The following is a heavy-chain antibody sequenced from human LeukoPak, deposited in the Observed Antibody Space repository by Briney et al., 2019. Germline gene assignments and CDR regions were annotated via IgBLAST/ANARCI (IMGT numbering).Heavy chain of an antibody. D-gene: IGHD3-16*01. V-gene: IGHV3-48*01. CDR1: RFTFNSYS. CDR3: ARGLTGGGYFDY. CDR2: ISSSSSTI. Sequence: GGSLRRSCAAYRFTFNSYSMNWVRQAPGKGLEGVSYISSSSSTIYYADSVKGRFTNSRDNAKNSLYLQMNSLRAEDTAVYYCARGLTGGGYFDYWGQGTLVTVSS. J-gene: IGHJ4*02.